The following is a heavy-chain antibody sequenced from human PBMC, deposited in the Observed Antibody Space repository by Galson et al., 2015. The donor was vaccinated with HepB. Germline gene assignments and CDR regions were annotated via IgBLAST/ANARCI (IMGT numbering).Heavy chain of an antibody. V-gene: IGHV1-69*01. J-gene: IGHJ3*02. CDR2: IIPIFGTA. Sequence: GGTFSSYAISWVRQAPGQGLEWMGGIIPIFGTANYAQKFQGRVTITADESTSTAYMELSSLRSGDTAVYYCTFVLSYYDSSGSDAFDIWGQGTMVTVSS. CDR1: GGTFSSYA. CDR3: TFVLSYYDSSGSDAFDI. D-gene: IGHD3-22*01.